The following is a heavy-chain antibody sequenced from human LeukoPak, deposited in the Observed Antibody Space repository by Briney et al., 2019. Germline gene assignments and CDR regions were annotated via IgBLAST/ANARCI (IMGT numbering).Heavy chain of an antibody. CDR3: AKDMVGATGRDYYYYGMDV. Sequence: GGSLRLSCAASGFTFSSYGMHWVRQAPGKGLEWVAVISYDGSNKYYADSVKGRFTISRDNSKNTLYLQMNSLRAEDTAVYYCAKDMVGATGRDYYYYGMDVWGQGTTVTASS. J-gene: IGHJ6*02. CDR2: ISYDGSNK. CDR1: GFTFSSYG. D-gene: IGHD1-26*01. V-gene: IGHV3-30*18.